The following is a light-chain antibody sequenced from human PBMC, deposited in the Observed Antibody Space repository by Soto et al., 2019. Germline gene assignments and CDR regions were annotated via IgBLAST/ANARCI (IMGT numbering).Light chain of an antibody. Sequence: QSVLTQPPSVSAAPGQRVTISCSGSSSNIGNNYVSWYQQLPGTAPKLLIYDNNKRPSGIPDRFSGSKSGTSAALGITGLQIGDEADFYCGTWDGSLSAVVFGGGTKLTVL. J-gene: IGLJ2*01. CDR3: GTWDGSLSAVV. CDR1: SSNIGNNY. CDR2: DNN. V-gene: IGLV1-51*01.